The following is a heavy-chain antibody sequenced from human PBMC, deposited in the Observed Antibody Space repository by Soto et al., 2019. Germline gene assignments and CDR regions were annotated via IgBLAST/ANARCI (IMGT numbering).Heavy chain of an antibody. CDR2: IKSKTDGGTT. Sequence: GGSLRLSCAASGFTFSNAWMNWVRQAPGKGLEWVGRIKSKTDGGTTDYAAPVKGRFTISRDDSKNTLYLQMNSLKTEDTAVYYCTTDVRTYYDFWSGYYPDDRDYYGMDVWGQGTTVTVSS. V-gene: IGHV3-15*07. D-gene: IGHD3-3*01. CDR1: GFTFSNAW. J-gene: IGHJ6*02. CDR3: TTDVRTYYDFWSGYYPDDRDYYGMDV.